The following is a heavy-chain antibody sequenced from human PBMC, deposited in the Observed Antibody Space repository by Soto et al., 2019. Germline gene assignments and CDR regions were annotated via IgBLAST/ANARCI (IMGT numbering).Heavy chain of an antibody. V-gene: IGHV3-7*01. D-gene: IGHD3-10*01. CDR3: ARVGYYDSGTVTREGGYFYYMDV. J-gene: IGHJ6*03. CDR1: EFTFSSYW. Sequence: GGSLRLSCAASEFTFSSYWMCWVRQAPGKGLEWVANIKQDGSVQYYVDSMKGRFTISRDNAKNSLYLQMNSLRAEDTAVYFCARVGYYDSGTVTREGGYFYYMDVWGKGTTVTVSS. CDR2: IKQDGSVQ.